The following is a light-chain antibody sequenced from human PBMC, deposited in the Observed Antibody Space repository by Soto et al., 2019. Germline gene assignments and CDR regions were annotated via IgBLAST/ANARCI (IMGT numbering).Light chain of an antibody. CDR1: QSVSSY. V-gene: IGKV3-20*01. J-gene: IGKJ1*01. Sequence: IVISQSPATLSVSPGERATLSCRASQSVSSYLAWYQQKPGQAPRLLIYGASSRATGIPDRFSGSGSGTDFTLTISRLEPEDFAVYYCQQSRTWTFGQGTKVDIK. CDR2: GAS. CDR3: QQSRTWT.